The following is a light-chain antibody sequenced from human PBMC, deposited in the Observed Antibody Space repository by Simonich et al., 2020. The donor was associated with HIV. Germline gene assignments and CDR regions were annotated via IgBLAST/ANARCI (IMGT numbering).Light chain of an antibody. CDR1: QSVSSN. CDR3: QQYNDWPPWT. J-gene: IGKJ1*01. CDR2: GAS. Sequence: DIVMTQSPATLSVSPGERATLSCRASQSVSSNVAWYQQRPGQAPRLLIYGASTRATGIPAGFSGSGAGTEFTLTINSMQSEDFAVYYCQQYNDWPPWTFGQGTKVEIK. V-gene: IGKV3-15*01.